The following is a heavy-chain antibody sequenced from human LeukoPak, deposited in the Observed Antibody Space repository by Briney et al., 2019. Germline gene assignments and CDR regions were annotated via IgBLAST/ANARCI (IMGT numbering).Heavy chain of an antibody. V-gene: IGHV4-34*01. Sequence: PSETLSLTCAVYGGSFSGYYWSWIRQPPGKGLEWIGEINHSGSTNYNPSLKSRVTISVDTSKNQFSLKLGSVTAADTAVYYCARGRSSWYYYYGMDVWGQGTTVTVSS. CDR1: GGSFSGYY. CDR2: INHSGST. CDR3: ARGRSSWYYYYGMDV. J-gene: IGHJ6*02. D-gene: IGHD6-13*01.